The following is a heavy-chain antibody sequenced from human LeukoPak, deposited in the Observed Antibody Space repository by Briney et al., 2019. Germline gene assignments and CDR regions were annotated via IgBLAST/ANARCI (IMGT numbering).Heavy chain of an antibody. J-gene: IGHJ4*02. D-gene: IGHD2-2*01. V-gene: IGHV3-33*01. CDR3: ARGVTRYCSSTSCYYFDY. CDR1: RFTFSSYG. Sequence: GGSLRISCAASRFTFSSYGMHWVRQAPGKGLEWVAVIWYDGSNKYYADSVKGRFTISRDNSKHTLYLQINSLRAGDTAVYYCARGVTRYCSSTSCYYFDYWGQGTLVTVSS. CDR2: IWYDGSNK.